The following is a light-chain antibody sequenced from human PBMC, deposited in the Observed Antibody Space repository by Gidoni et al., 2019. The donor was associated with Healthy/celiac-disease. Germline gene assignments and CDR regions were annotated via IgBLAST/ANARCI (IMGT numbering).Light chain of an antibody. V-gene: IGLV3-21*01. CDR1: NIGVKS. J-gene: IGLJ2*01. CDR2: YDR. Sequence: SYVLTQPPSVSVAPGKTATITCGGNNIGVKSVHWYQPKPGQAPVMVMYYDRDRPSGIPERFSGSNSGNTATLTIRRVDAGDEADFYCQVWDNTNNQGGVFGGGTKLTVL. CDR3: QVWDNTNNQGGV.